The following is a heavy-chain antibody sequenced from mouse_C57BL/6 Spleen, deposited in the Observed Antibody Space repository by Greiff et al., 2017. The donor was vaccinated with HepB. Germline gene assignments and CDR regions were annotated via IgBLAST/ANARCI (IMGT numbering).Heavy chain of an antibody. CDR3: ARYYYGSSSPWFAY. CDR1: GFTFSSYA. D-gene: IGHD1-1*01. CDR2: ISDGGSYT. J-gene: IGHJ3*01. Sequence: DVHLVESGGGLVKPGGSLKLSCAASGFTFSSYAMSWVRQTPEKRLEWVATISDGGSYTYYPDNVKGRFTISRDNAKNNLYLQMSHLKSEDTAMYYCARYYYGSSSPWFAYWGQGTLVTVSA. V-gene: IGHV5-4*01.